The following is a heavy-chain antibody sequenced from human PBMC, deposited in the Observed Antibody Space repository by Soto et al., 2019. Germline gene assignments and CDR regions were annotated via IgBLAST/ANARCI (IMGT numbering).Heavy chain of an antibody. CDR1: GYTFTSYG. D-gene: IGHD3-22*01. Sequence: QVQLVQSGAEVKKPGASVKVSCKASGYTFTSYGISWVRQAPGQGLEWMGWISAYNGNTNYAQKLQGRVTMTTDTSTSTANMELRSLRSDDPAVYSCARDSSGYYYGCYFDYWGQGTLVTVSS. CDR2: ISAYNGNT. V-gene: IGHV1-18*01. J-gene: IGHJ4*02. CDR3: ARDSSGYYYGCYFDY.